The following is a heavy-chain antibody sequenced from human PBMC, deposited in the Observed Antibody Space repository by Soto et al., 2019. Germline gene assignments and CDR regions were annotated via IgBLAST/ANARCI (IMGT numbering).Heavy chain of an antibody. V-gene: IGHV1-18*01. CDR3: ARYTARPFGGDNWFDP. CDR1: GYTFTSYG. Sequence: QVQLVQSGAEVKKPGASVKVSCKASGYTFTSYGISWVRQAPGQGLEWMGWISAYNGNTNYAQKLQGRVTMTTGTATSTAYMELRSLRSDDTAVYYCARYTARPFGGDNWFDPWGQGTLVTVSS. J-gene: IGHJ5*02. CDR2: ISAYNGNT. D-gene: IGHD6-6*01.